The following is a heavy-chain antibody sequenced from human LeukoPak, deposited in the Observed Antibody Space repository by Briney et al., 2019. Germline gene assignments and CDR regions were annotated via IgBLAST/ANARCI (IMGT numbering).Heavy chain of an antibody. J-gene: IGHJ4*02. CDR3: AKAYCSSTTCYRSFDD. Sequence: PGGSLRLSCAASGITFSNFAMSWVRQAPGKGLEWVSTISGSGGSTDYADSVKGRFTISRDNSKNTLSLQMNGLRAEDTAVYYCAKAYCSSTTCYRSFDDWGQGTLVTVSS. CDR1: GITFSNFA. V-gene: IGHV3-23*01. CDR2: ISGSGGST. D-gene: IGHD2-2*01.